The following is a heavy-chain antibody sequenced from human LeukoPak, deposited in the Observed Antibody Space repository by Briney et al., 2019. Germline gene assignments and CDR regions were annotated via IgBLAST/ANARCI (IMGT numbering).Heavy chain of an antibody. CDR1: GFTFSGSA. J-gene: IGHJ4*02. D-gene: IGHD1-26*01. CDR2: IRSKANSYAT. V-gene: IGHV3-73*01. Sequence: PGGSLRLSCAASGFTFSGSAMHWVRQASGKGLEWVGRIRSKANSYATAYAASVKGRCTISRDDSKNTAYLQMNSLKTEDTAVYYCTRGGGSYYFDYWGQGTLVTVSS. CDR3: TRGGGSYYFDY.